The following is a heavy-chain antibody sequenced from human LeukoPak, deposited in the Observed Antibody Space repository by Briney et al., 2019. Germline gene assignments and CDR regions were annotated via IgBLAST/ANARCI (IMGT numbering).Heavy chain of an antibody. V-gene: IGHV1-2*02. CDR3: TSLDTAMGLDFDY. D-gene: IGHD5-18*01. CDR1: GYTFTGYY. CDR2: INPNSGGT. Sequence: ASVKVSCKASGYTFTGYYMHWVRQAPGQGLEWMGWINPNSGGTNYAQKFQGRVTMTRGTSISTAYMELSRLRSDDTAVYYCTSLDTAMGLDFDYWGQGTLVTVSS. J-gene: IGHJ4*02.